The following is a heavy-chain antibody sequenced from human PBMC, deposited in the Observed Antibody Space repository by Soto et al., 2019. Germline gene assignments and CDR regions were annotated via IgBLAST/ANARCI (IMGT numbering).Heavy chain of an antibody. J-gene: IGHJ4*02. D-gene: IGHD3-9*01. Sequence: GESLKISCAASGFTFSNYAMHWVRQAPGKGLEWVAVISKDGSNKYYGDFVKGRFTISRDSSKNTLYLQMNSLRDEDTAVYYCAKETGPQGGFDYWGQGTLVTVSS. V-gene: IGHV3-30*18. CDR3: AKETGPQGGFDY. CDR1: GFTFSNYA. CDR2: ISKDGSNK.